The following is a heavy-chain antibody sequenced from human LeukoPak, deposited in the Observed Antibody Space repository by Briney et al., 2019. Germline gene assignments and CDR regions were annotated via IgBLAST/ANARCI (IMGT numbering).Heavy chain of an antibody. CDR2: IYYSGST. Sequence: SETLSLTCTVSGGSISSYYWSWIRQPPVKGLEWIGYIYYSGSTNYNPSLKSRVTISVDTSKNQFSLKLSSVTAADTAVYYCARAADATVVRWYYFDYWGQGTLVTVSS. J-gene: IGHJ4*02. CDR1: GGSISSYY. V-gene: IGHV4-59*01. CDR3: ARAADATVVRWYYFDY. D-gene: IGHD4-23*01.